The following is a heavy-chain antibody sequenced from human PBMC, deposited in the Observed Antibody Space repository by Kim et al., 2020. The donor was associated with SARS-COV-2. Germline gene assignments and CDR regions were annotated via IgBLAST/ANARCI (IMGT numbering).Heavy chain of an antibody. Sequence: ASVKVSCKASGYTFTSYYMHWVRQAPGQGLEWMGIINPSGGSTSYAQKFQGRVTMTRDTSTSTVYMELSSLRSEDTAVYYCARDYREEQLVPGDVAFDIWGQGTMVTVSS. CDR3: ARDYREEQLVPGDVAFDI. J-gene: IGHJ3*02. CDR1: GYTFTSYY. D-gene: IGHD6-13*01. V-gene: IGHV1-46*01. CDR2: INPSGGST.